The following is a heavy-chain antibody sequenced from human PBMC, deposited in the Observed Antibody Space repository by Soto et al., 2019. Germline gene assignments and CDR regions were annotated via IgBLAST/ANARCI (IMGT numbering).Heavy chain of an antibody. CDR3: AKRDQQC. Sequence: GGSLRLSCAASGFTVSSNYMSWVRQAPGKGLEWVSVIYSGGSTYYADSVKGRFTISRDNANNTLYLQMNSLRVEDTAVYYCAKRDQQCWGQGTLVTVSS. J-gene: IGHJ4*02. CDR2: IYSGGST. V-gene: IGHV3-53*01. D-gene: IGHD6-19*01. CDR1: GFTVSSNY.